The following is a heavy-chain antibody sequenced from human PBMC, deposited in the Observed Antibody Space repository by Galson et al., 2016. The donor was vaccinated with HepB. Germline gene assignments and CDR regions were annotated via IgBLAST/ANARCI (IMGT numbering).Heavy chain of an antibody. V-gene: IGHV3-53*01. CDR3: ARDPGFGNGMDV. CDR1: GLPVSNDY. J-gene: IGHJ4*02. CDR2: SYGDGRT. D-gene: IGHD1-1*01. Sequence: SLRLSCAAYGLPVSNDYMSWVRQAPGKGLKWVSVSYGDGRTYYAESVKGRFTISRDTSKNTVFLQINSLRGEDTAVYYCARDPGFGNGMDVWGQGTLVTVSP.